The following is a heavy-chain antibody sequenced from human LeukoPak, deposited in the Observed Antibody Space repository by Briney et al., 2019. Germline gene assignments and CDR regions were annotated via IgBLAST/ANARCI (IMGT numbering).Heavy chain of an antibody. CDR3: AKSEGGWFDP. V-gene: IGHV4-39*01. D-gene: IGHD3-16*01. CDR2: IYYSGSIYYSGST. J-gene: IGHJ5*02. CDR1: GGSINSSSYY. Sequence: SETLSLTRTVSGGSINSSSYYWGWIRQPPWKGLEWMGSIYYSGSIYYSGSTYQNPSLKSRVTISVDSPKNQLSLKLSSVSAADTAVYYCAKSEGGWFDPWGQGTLVTVFS.